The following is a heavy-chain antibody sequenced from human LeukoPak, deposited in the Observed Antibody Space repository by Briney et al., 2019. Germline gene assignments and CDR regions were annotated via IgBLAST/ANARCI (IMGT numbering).Heavy chain of an antibody. Sequence: GGSLRLSCAASGFTFSSYSMNWVRQAPGKGLEWVSSISSSSSYIYYADSVKGRFTISRDNAKNSLYLQMNSLRAEDTAVYYCASISGYSSGWETFDYWGQGTLVTVSS. CDR1: GFTFSSYS. J-gene: IGHJ4*02. V-gene: IGHV3-21*01. D-gene: IGHD6-19*01. CDR3: ASISGYSSGWETFDY. CDR2: ISSSSSYI.